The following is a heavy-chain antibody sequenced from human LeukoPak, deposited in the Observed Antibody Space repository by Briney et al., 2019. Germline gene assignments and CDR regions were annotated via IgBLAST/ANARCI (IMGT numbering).Heavy chain of an antibody. Sequence: GGSLRLSCAASGFMFRSFEMFWVRQAPGKGLEWIAYISSGAITMYYADSVKGRFTISRDDAKNSLFLQMNSLRAEDTAVYYCALLAVASEIDYWGQGALVTVSS. CDR1: GFMFRSFE. D-gene: IGHD6-19*01. V-gene: IGHV3-48*03. J-gene: IGHJ4*02. CDR3: ALLAVASEIDY. CDR2: ISSGAITM.